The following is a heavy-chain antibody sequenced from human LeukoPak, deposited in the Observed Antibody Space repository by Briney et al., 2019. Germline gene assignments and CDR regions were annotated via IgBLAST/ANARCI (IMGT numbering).Heavy chain of an antibody. Sequence: SETLSLTCAVSGYSISSGYYWGWIRQPPGKGLEWIGSIYHSGSTYYNPSLKSRVTISVDTSKNQFSLKLSSVTAADTAVYYCARHEAAMDIDYWGQGTLVTVSS. J-gene: IGHJ4*02. V-gene: IGHV4-38-2*01. CDR2: IYHSGST. D-gene: IGHD5-18*01. CDR3: ARHEAAMDIDY. CDR1: GYSISSGYY.